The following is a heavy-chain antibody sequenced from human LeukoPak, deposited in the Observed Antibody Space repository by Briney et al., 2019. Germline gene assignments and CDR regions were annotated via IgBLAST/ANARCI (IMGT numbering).Heavy chain of an antibody. CDR3: ARGNYDFWSGYYTSGYYYYYMDV. Sequence: PSETLSLTCAVYGGSFSGYYWSLIRQPPGKGLEWIGEINHSGSTNYNPSLKSRVTISVDTSKNQFSLKLSSVTAADTAVYYCARGNYDFWSGYYTSGYYYYYMDVWGKGTTVTVSS. D-gene: IGHD3-3*01. CDR1: GGSFSGYY. J-gene: IGHJ6*03. CDR2: INHSGST. V-gene: IGHV4-34*01.